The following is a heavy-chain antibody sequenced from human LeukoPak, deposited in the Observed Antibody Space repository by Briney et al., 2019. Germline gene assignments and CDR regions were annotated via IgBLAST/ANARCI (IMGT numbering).Heavy chain of an antibody. CDR3: ARDNLDYGGNSGIDY. J-gene: IGHJ4*02. D-gene: IGHD4-23*01. Sequence: SETLSLTCTVSGGSISSYYWSWIRQPPGKGLEWIGYIYYSGSTNYNPSLKSRVTISVDTSKNQFSLKLSSVTAADTAVYYCARDNLDYGGNSGIDYWGQGTLVTVSS. CDR2: IYYSGST. V-gene: IGHV4-59*01. CDR1: GGSISSYY.